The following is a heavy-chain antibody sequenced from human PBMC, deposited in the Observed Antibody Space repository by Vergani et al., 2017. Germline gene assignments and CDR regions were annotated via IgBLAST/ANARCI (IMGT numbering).Heavy chain of an antibody. Sequence: EVQLVESGGGLVQPGGSLRLSCAASGFTFSSYSMKWVSQAPGKGMEWVSYISSSSSTIYYAGSVKGRFTISRDNAKNSLYLQMNSLRAEDTAVYYCAREGLRFLEWLTFDYWGQGTLVTVSS. V-gene: IGHV3-48*01. CDR2: ISSSSSTI. D-gene: IGHD3-3*01. CDR3: AREGLRFLEWLTFDY. J-gene: IGHJ4*02. CDR1: GFTFSSYS.